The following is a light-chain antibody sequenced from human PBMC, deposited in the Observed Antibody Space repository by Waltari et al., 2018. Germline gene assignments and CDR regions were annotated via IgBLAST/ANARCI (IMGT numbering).Light chain of an antibody. CDR1: RSVLYSTNNKNY. V-gene: IGKV4-1*01. J-gene: IGKJ4*01. Sequence: DIVMTQSPDSLAVSLGERATINCKSSRSVLYSTNNKNYLAWYKQKPGQPPRLLIYWASTRESGVPDRFSGSGSGTDFTLTISSLQAEDVAVYYWQHDDELPLTFGGGTKVEIK. CDR2: WAS. CDR3: QHDDELPLT.